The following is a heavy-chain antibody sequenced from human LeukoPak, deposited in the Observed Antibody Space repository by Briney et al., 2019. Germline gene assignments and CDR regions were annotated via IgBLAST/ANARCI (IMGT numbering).Heavy chain of an antibody. CDR2: IYYSGST. D-gene: IGHD3-9*01. CDR3: ARLYDILTGEPAHFDY. CDR1: GGSISSGGYY. J-gene: IGHJ4*02. Sequence: PSETLSLTCTVSGGSISSGGYYWSWIRQHPGKGLEWIGYIYYSGSTYYNPSLKSRVTISVDTSKNQFSLKLSSVTAADTAVYYCARLYDILTGEPAHFDYWGQGTLVTVSS. V-gene: IGHV4-31*03.